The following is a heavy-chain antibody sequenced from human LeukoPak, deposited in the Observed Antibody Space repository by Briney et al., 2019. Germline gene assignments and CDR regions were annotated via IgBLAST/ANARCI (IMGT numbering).Heavy chain of an antibody. CDR2: IKKDGGER. Sequence: GGSPRLSCAASGFTFSDYWMSWVRQAPGKGLEWVANIKKDGGERYYVDSVKGRFTISRDNAKNSLYLQMNSLRGEDTAVYYCARDKLNGDSRFDFWGQGTLVTVSS. CDR1: GFTFSDYW. CDR3: ARDKLNGDSRFDF. J-gene: IGHJ4*02. D-gene: IGHD4-17*01. V-gene: IGHV3-7*03.